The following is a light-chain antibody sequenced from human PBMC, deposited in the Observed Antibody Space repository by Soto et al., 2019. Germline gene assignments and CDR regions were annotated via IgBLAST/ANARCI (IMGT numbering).Light chain of an antibody. Sequence: QAVVTQPASVSGSPGQSITISCTGTGSDIGYYDSVSWYQRHPDKAPKLIIYDVYSRPSGVSNRFSGSKSGYTASLTISGLQPEDEADYYCSSRPSSDTHVLFGGGTQLTVL. CDR3: SSRPSSDTHVL. CDR2: DVY. J-gene: IGLJ2*01. V-gene: IGLV2-14*01. CDR1: GSDIGYYDS.